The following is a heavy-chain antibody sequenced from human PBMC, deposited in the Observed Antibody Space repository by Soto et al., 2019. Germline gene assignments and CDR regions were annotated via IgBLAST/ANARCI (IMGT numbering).Heavy chain of an antibody. CDR3: ARVVHLAFDI. J-gene: IGHJ3*02. V-gene: IGHV3-13*01. CDR1: GFTFSSYD. Sequence: GSLRLSCAASGFTFSSYDMHWVRQATGKGLEWVSAIATAGDTYYPGSVKGRFTISRENAKNSLYLQMNSLRAGDTAVYYCARVVHLAFDIWGQGTMVTVSS. CDR2: IATAGDT.